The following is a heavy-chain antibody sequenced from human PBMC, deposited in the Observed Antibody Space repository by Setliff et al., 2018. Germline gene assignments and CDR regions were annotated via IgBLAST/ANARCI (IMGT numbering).Heavy chain of an antibody. J-gene: IGHJ6*02. CDR1: GFTFSSYW. D-gene: IGHD3-9*01. V-gene: IGHV3-74*01. CDR2: INSDGSST. CDR3: ARDYVLRYFDRPHTLWSYYYYGMDV. Sequence: GESLRLSCAASGFTFSSYWMHWVRQAPGKGLVWVSRINSDGSSTSYADSVKGRFTISRDNARSTLYLQMNSLRAEDTAVYYCARDYVLRYFDRPHTLWSYYYYGMDVWGQGTTVTVSS.